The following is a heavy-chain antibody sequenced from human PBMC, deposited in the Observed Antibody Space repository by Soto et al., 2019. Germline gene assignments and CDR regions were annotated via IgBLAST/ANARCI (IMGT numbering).Heavy chain of an antibody. CDR1: GGTFSSYT. D-gene: IGHD6-13*01. J-gene: IGHJ6*02. CDR3: ARSAGAAGNYYYYGMDV. CDR2: IIPILGIA. V-gene: IGHV1-69*02. Sequence: QVQLVQSGAEVKKPGSSVKVSCKASGGTFSSYTISWVRQAPGQGLEWMGRIIPILGIANYAQKFQGRVTITADKSTSTAYMELSSLRSEVTAVYYCARSAGAAGNYYYYGMDVWGQGTTVTVSS.